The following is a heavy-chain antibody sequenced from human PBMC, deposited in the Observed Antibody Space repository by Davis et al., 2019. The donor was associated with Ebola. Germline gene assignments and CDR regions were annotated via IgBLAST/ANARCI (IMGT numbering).Heavy chain of an antibody. V-gene: IGHV3-66*01. CDR3: ARDYSLRFLEWLFGDGMDV. Sequence: PGGSLRLSCAASGRFNVGSNYMTWVRQAPGKGLEWVSVVYSSGITYYGDSVKGRFTISRDTSKNALYLQMNSLRAEDTAVYYCARDYSLRFLEWLFGDGMDVWGKGTTVTVSS. J-gene: IGHJ6*04. CDR1: GRFNVGSNY. CDR2: VYSSGIT. D-gene: IGHD3-3*01.